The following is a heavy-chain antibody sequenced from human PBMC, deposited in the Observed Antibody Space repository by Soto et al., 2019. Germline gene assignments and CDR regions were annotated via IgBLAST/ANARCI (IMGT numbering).Heavy chain of an antibody. CDR3: ARGGVVLPAATPAQPPYSVGWFDP. CDR2: INHSGST. J-gene: IGHJ5*02. D-gene: IGHD2-2*01. V-gene: IGHV4-34*01. Sequence: QVQLQQWGAGLLKPSETLSLTCAVYGGSLSGYYWSWIRQPPGKGLEWIGEINHSGSTNYNPSLKSRLTISADTSKNQFSLKLSSVTAADTAVYYCARGGVVLPAATPAQPPYSVGWFDPWGQGTLVTVSS. CDR1: GGSLSGYY.